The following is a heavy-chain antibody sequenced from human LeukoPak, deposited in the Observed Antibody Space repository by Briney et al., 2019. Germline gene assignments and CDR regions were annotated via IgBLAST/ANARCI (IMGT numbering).Heavy chain of an antibody. V-gene: IGHV1-69*05. CDR1: GGTFSSYA. J-gene: IGHJ4*02. CDR3: AREASEAARSLGY. D-gene: IGHD6-6*01. CDR2: IIPIFGTA. Sequence: ASVKVSCKASGGTFSSYAISWVRQAPGQGPEWMGGIIPIFGTANYAQKFQGRVTITTDESTSTAYMELSSLRSEDTAVYYCAREASEAARSLGYWGQGTLVTVSS.